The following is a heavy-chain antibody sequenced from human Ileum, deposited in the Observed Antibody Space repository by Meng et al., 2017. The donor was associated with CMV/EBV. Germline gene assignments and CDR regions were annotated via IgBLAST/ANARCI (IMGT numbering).Heavy chain of an antibody. CDR2: IYWDEDK. V-gene: IGHV2-5*02. Sequence: ITLEASVPTPVKPPPTLTPTCTVSGFSFSTRGVGVGWIRQPPGKALEWLALIYWDEDKGYSPSLKRRLTITKDTSKNQVVLTMTNVGPVDTATYFCARSLYYSSYYFDYWGQGTLVTVSS. CDR1: GFSFSTRGVG. D-gene: IGHD3-16*01. CDR3: ARSLYYSSYYFDY. J-gene: IGHJ4*02.